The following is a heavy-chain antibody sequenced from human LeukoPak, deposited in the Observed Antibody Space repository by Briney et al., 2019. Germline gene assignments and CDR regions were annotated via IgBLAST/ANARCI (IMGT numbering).Heavy chain of an antibody. CDR3: ARGFGVGSYQFYGMDV. V-gene: IGHV3-43*02. CDR1: GFMIDDYV. J-gene: IGHJ6*02. CDR2: ISGDGGST. D-gene: IGHD1-26*01. Sequence: PGGSLRLSCAASGFMIDDYVMHWVRQAPGKGLEWVSLISGDGGSTYYADSVKGRFTISRDNIKNSLYLQLNTLRTEDTALYYCARGFGVGSYQFYGMDVWALGTTVTVSS.